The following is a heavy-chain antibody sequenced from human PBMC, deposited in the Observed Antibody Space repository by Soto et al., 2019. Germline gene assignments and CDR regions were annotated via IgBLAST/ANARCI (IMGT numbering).Heavy chain of an antibody. CDR3: AKDTSRGPTPEFDY. J-gene: IGHJ4*02. CDR2: ISWNSGSI. Sequence: GGSLRLSCAASGFTFDDYAMHWVRQAPGKGLEWVSGISWNSGSIGYADSVKGRFTISRDNAKNSLYLQMNSLRAEDTALYYCAKDTSRGPTPEFDYWGQGTLVTVSS. CDR1: GFTFDDYA. V-gene: IGHV3-9*01.